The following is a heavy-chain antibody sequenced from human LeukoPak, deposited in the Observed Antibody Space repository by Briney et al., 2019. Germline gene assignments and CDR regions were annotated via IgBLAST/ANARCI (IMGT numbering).Heavy chain of an antibody. CDR2: ISSSGKNA. J-gene: IGHJ3*01. D-gene: IGHD3-16*02. CDR3: AKDIELST. V-gene: IGHV3-23*01. CDR1: GFNFRDAA. Sequence: PGGSLRLSCVVSGFNFRDAAMTWVRQAPGKGLEWVALISSSGKNAYYGDSVKGRFTISRDNSDSTLSLHMNSLRVEDTAIYYCAKDIELSTWGLGTMVTVSS.